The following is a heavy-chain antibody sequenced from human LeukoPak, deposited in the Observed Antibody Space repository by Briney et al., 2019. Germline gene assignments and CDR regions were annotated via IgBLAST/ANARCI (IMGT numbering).Heavy chain of an antibody. CDR1: GFTFSSSG. CDR2: ISGSGGST. D-gene: IGHD2-2*01. J-gene: IGHJ5*02. CDR3: AKLYCISSGCYYDH. Sequence: PGGSLRLSCAASGFTFSSSGMSWIRKAPGKGLEWVSAISGSGGSTYYADSVKGRFTISRDNSKNTLSLQMNSLRAEDTAVYYCAKLYCISSGCYYDHWGQGALVTVSS. V-gene: IGHV3-23*01.